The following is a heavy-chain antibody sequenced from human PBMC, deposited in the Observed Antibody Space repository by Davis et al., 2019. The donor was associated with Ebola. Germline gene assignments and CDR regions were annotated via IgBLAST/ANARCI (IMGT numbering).Heavy chain of an antibody. Sequence: GGSLRLSCKGSGYSFTSYWIGWVRQTPGKGLEWMGIIYPGDSDTRYSPSFQGQVTISADKSISTAYLQWSSLKASDTAMYYCARLWPPRRASFFDLWGRGTLVTVSS. CDR3: ARLWPPRRASFFDL. D-gene: IGHD5-24*01. J-gene: IGHJ2*01. CDR2: IYPGDSDT. CDR1: GYSFTSYW. V-gene: IGHV5-51*01.